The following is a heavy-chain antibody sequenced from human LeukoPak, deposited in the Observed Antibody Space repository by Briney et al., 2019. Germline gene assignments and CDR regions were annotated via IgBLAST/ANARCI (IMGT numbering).Heavy chain of an antibody. V-gene: IGHV4-59*01. CDR2: IYYSGST. J-gene: IGHJ4*02. CDR1: GGSISSYY. CDR3: ARDRGSDYGYYFDY. D-gene: IGHD4-17*01. Sequence: SETLSLTCTVSGGSISSYYWSWIRQPPGKGLEWIGYIYYSGSTNYNPSLKSRVTISVDTSKNQFSLKLSSVTAADTAVYYCARDRGSDYGYYFDYWGQGTLVTVSS.